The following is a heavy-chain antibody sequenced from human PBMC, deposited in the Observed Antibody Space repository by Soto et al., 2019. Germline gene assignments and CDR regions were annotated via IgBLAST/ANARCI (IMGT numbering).Heavy chain of an antibody. D-gene: IGHD6-19*01. J-gene: IGHJ5*02. CDR1: GDSVSSPYY. Sequence: QVQLQESGPGLVKPSGTLSLTCAVSGDSVSSPYYWSWVRQSPGKGLEWIGEVFHTGTTSYTPSLRSRVTISMDKSINPFSLDLGSVTAADTAVSYCARSAGWYAIHAWGPGTLVIVSS. V-gene: IGHV4-4*02. CDR2: VFHTGTT. CDR3: ARSAGWYAIHA.